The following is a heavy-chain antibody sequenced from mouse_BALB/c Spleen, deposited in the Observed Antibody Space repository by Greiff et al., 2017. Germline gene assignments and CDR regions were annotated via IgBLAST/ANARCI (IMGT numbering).Heavy chain of an antibody. CDR2: ISTYYGDA. V-gene: IGHV1S137*01. Sequence: VQPPQSGAELVRPGVSVKISCKGSGYPFPGYAMHWVKQSHAKSLEWIGVISTYYGDASYNQKFKGKATMTVDKSSSTAYMELARLTSEDSAIYYCARGLTQSDYWGQGTSVTVSS. D-gene: IGHD3-1*01. CDR3: ARGLTQSDY. CDR1: GYPFPGYA. J-gene: IGHJ4*01.